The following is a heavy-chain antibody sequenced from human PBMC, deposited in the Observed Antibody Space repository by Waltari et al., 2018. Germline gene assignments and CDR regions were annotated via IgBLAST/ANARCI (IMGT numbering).Heavy chain of an antibody. D-gene: IGHD3-10*01. CDR1: GYSFTSYN. V-gene: IGHV1-8*03. Sequence: QVQLVQSGAEVKKPGASVKVSWKASGYSFTSYNINWVRQAAGQGLEWMGWMNPTSGSTGYAQKFQDRVTITRNTSIGTAYMELRSLRSEDTAVYYCARDYGSGTYYYMDVWGKGTTVTVSS. CDR2: MNPTSGST. J-gene: IGHJ6*03. CDR3: ARDYGSGTYYYMDV.